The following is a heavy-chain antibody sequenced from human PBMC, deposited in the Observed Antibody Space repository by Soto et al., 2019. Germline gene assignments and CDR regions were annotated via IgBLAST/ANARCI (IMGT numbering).Heavy chain of an antibody. CDR1: GLIFSDYH. D-gene: IGHD6-19*01. CDR3: AMLGGWSGGSSGMDV. V-gene: IGHV3-72*01. J-gene: IGHJ6*02. CDR2: IRRKANSYTT. Sequence: EVQLVESGGGLVQPGGSLRLSCAASGLIFSDYHMDWVRQAPGKGLEWVGRIRRKANSYTTEYAASVKGRFTISRDDSKNSLYLQMHSLKIEDTAVYYCAMLGGWSGGSSGMDVWGQGTTVTVSS.